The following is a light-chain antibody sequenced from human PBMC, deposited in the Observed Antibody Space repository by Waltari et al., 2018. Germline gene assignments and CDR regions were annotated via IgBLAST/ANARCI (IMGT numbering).Light chain of an antibody. V-gene: IGLV2-14*01. Sequence: QSALTQPASVSGSPGQSITISCTGTSSDVGGYNYVSWYQQHPGKAPKLMIYEVSNRPSGVSNRFSGSKSGNTASLTISGLQAEDEADYYCSKGVFGTGTKVTVL. CDR1: SSDVGGYNY. CDR2: EVS. CDR3: SKGV. J-gene: IGLJ1*01.